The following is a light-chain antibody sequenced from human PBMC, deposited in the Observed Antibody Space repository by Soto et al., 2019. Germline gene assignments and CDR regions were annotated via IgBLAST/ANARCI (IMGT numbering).Light chain of an antibody. Sequence: NFMLTQPHSVSESQGKTVTISCTGRSGSIASNSVQWYQQRPGRAPTTVIYEDNQRPSGVPDRFSGSIDSSSNSASLTISGLKTEDEADYYCQSYDSSNQWVFGGGTKLTVL. V-gene: IGLV6-57*02. J-gene: IGLJ3*02. CDR3: QSYDSSNQWV. CDR1: SGSIASNS. CDR2: EDN.